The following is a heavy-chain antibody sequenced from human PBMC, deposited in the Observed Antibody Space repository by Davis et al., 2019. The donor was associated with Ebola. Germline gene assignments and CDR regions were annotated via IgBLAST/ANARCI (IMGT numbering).Heavy chain of an antibody. V-gene: IGHV3-23*01. Sequence: GESLKISCAASGFTFSSYAMSWVRRAPGKGLEWVSAISGSGGSTYYADSVKGRFTISRDNSKNTLYLQMNSLRAEDTAVYYCAKDRARTYYFDYWGQGTLVTVSS. D-gene: IGHD1-1*01. J-gene: IGHJ4*02. CDR1: GFTFSSYA. CDR2: ISGSGGST. CDR3: AKDRARTYYFDY.